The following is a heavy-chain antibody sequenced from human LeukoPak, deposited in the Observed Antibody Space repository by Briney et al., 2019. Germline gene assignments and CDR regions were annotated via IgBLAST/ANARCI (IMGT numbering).Heavy chain of an antibody. J-gene: IGHJ4*02. Sequence: SETLSLTCTVSGASINKYYWSWIRQPPGKGLEWIGYIYYSGSTNYNPSLKSRVTVSVDTSKNQFSLKLSSVTAADTAVYYCASEYCSSTSCSFDYWGQGTLVTVSS. CDR3: ASEYCSSTSCSFDY. V-gene: IGHV4-59*01. D-gene: IGHD2-2*01. CDR1: GASINKYY. CDR2: IYYSGST.